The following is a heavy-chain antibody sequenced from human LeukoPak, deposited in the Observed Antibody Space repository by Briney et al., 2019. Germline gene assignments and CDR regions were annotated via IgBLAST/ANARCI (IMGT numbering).Heavy chain of an antibody. V-gene: IGHV3-21*01. CDR3: ARDQPWSNY. CDR1: GFTFSSYS. Sequence: GGSLRLSCAASGFTFSSYSMNWVRQAPGKGLEWVSSISSSSSNIYYADSVKGRFTISRDNAKNSLYLQMNSLRAEDTAVYYCARDQPWSNYWGQGTLVTVSS. J-gene: IGHJ4*02. CDR2: ISSSSSNI. D-gene: IGHD5-18*01.